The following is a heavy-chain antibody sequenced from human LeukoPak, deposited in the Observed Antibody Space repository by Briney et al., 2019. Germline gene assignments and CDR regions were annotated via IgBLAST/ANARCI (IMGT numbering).Heavy chain of an antibody. CDR3: ARDLYGDDAFDI. D-gene: IGHD2/OR15-2a*01. CDR1: GYTFTSYA. CDR2: INAGNGNT. Sequence: ASVTVSFKASGYTFTSYAMHWVRQAPGQRLEWMGWINAGNGNTKYSQKFQGRVTITRDTSASTAYMELSSLRSEDTAVYYCARDLYGDDAFDIWGQGTMVTVSS. V-gene: IGHV1-3*01. J-gene: IGHJ3*02.